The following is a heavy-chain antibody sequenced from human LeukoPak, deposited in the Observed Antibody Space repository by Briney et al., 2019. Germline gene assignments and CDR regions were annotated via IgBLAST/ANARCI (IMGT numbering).Heavy chain of an antibody. Sequence: PSETLSLTCTVSGGSISSGDHYWSWIRQPPGKGLEWIGYIYHSGSTYYKPSLKSRVTISVDRSKNQFSLKLNSVIAADTAVYFCARVAIFGLITGYYFDYWGQGTVVTVSS. D-gene: IGHD3/OR15-3a*01. CDR2: IYHSGST. CDR3: ARVAIFGLITGYYFDY. V-gene: IGHV4-30-2*01. J-gene: IGHJ4*02. CDR1: GGSISSGDHY.